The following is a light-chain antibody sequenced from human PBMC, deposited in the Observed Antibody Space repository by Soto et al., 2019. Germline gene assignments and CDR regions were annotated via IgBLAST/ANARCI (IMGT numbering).Light chain of an antibody. J-gene: IGLJ1*01. CDR1: SSDVGRYNY. Sequence: QSVLTQPASVSGSPGQSITISCTGTSSDVGRYNYVSWYQHHPGRAPKLIISEVTNRPSGISNRFSGSKSGNTASLTISGLQAEDEADYYCSSYAIASTPIEVFGTGTKVTVL. V-gene: IGLV2-14*01. CDR3: SSYAIASTPIEV. CDR2: EVT.